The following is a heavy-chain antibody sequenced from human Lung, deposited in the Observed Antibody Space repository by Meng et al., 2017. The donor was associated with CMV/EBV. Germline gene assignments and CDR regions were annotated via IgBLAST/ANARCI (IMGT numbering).Heavy chain of an antibody. J-gene: IGHJ5*02. Sequence: GSLRLSCAVYGGSFSGYYWSWIRQPPGKGLEWIGEINHSGSTNYNPSLKSRVTISVDTSKNQFSLKLNSVTAADTAVYYCARGKSSGLITPLRGGSRPFDPWXQGTLVXVSS. D-gene: IGHD3-10*01. CDR1: GGSFSGYY. V-gene: IGHV4-34*01. CDR3: ARGKSSGLITPLRGGSRPFDP. CDR2: INHSGST.